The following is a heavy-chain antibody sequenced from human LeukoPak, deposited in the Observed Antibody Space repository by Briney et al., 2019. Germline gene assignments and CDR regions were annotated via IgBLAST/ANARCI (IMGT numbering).Heavy chain of an antibody. J-gene: IGHJ4*02. D-gene: IGHD6-13*01. CDR3: ARSVPYSSSWDPTFDY. CDR2: INPSGGST. V-gene: IGHV1-46*01. Sequence: ASVKVSCKASGYTFTSYYMHWVRQAPGQGLEWMGLINPSGGSTSYAQKFQGRVTMTRDTSTSTVYMELSSLRSEDTAVYYCARSVPYSSSWDPTFDYWGQGTLVTVSS. CDR1: GYTFTSYY.